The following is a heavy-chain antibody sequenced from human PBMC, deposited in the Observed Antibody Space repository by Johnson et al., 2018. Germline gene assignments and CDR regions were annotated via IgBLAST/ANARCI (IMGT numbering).Heavy chain of an antibody. Sequence: QVQLQESGPGLVKPAESLSLTCNVSGGSMSSYYWSWIRQPPGKGLEWIGNIYYSGSTNYNPSLKSRVTISVDTSKNQFSRKLSSVTAADPAVYYCARATVFGLYYMDVWGQGTTLTVSS. CDR1: GGSMSSYY. V-gene: IGHV4-59*01. D-gene: IGHD3-10*01. CDR3: ARATVFGLYYMDV. J-gene: IGHJ6*03. CDR2: IYYSGST.